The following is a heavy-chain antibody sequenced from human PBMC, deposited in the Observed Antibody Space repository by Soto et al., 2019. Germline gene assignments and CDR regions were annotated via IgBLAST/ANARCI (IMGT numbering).Heavy chain of an antibody. Sequence: GESLKISCKGSGYSFTIYWIGWVRQMPGKGLEWMGTIYPGDSDTKYSPSFQGQVTISADKSISTAYLHWSSLKASDTAIYYCARGRCIGGSCFSTPLVYYYYDLDVWGQGTTVTVSS. CDR1: GYSFTIYW. CDR3: ARGRCIGGSCFSTPLVYYYYDLDV. J-gene: IGHJ6*02. D-gene: IGHD2-15*01. V-gene: IGHV5-51*01. CDR2: IYPGDSDT.